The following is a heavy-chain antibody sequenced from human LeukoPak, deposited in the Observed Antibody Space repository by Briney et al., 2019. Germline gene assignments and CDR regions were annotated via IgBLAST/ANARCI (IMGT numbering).Heavy chain of an antibody. Sequence: QPGGSLRLSCAASGFTFSSYSMIWVRQAPGKGLEWVSYISSSSSTIYYADSVKGRFTISRDNAKNSLYLQMNSLRAEDTAVYYCARAPYDSSGYYLPDAFDIWGQGTMVTVSS. CDR3: ARAPYDSSGYYLPDAFDI. CDR1: GFTFSSYS. D-gene: IGHD3-22*01. V-gene: IGHV3-48*01. CDR2: ISSSSSTI. J-gene: IGHJ3*02.